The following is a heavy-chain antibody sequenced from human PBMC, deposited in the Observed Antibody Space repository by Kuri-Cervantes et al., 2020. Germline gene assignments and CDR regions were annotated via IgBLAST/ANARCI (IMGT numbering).Heavy chain of an antibody. CDR2: IYPDDSDT. J-gene: IGHJ6*03. Sequence: GGSLRLSCKGSGYNFASYWIGWMRQMPGKGLEWMGIIYPDDSDTKYSPSFQGQVTMSVDRSITTAYLHWSSLKASDTAMYYCARLYGSGHYYSYYYMDVWGKGTTVTVSS. V-gene: IGHV5-51*01. CDR1: GYNFASYW. CDR3: ARLYGSGHYYSYYYMDV. D-gene: IGHD3-10*01.